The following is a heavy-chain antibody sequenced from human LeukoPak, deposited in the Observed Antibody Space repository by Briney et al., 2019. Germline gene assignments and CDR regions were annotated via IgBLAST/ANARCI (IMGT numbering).Heavy chain of an antibody. V-gene: IGHV1-69*13. Sequence: VASVKVSCKAPGGTFSSYAISWVRQAPGQGLEWMGGIIPIFGTANYAQKFQGRVTITADESTSTAYMELSSLRSEDTAVYYCARSIAVAAPEGLDYWGQGTLVTVSS. D-gene: IGHD6-19*01. CDR2: IIPIFGTA. CDR3: ARSIAVAAPEGLDY. J-gene: IGHJ4*02. CDR1: GGTFSSYA.